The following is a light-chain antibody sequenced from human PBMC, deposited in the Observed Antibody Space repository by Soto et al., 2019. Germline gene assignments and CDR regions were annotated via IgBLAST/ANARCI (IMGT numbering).Light chain of an antibody. CDR2: GIS. Sequence: EIVMTQSPATLSVSPGERATLSGGASQSVTSNYVDWYQQKPGKAPRLLIHGISNRATGVPDRFSGSGSGTDFTLTISRLEPEDFAVYYCQQYDSSPRTFGQGTKV. CDR1: QSVTSNY. J-gene: IGKJ1*01. V-gene: IGKV3-20*01. CDR3: QQYDSSPRT.